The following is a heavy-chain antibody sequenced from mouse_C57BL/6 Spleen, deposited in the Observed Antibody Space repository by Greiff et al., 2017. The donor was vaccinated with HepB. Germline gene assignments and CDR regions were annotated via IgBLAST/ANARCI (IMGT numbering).Heavy chain of an antibody. CDR1: GYSITSGYY. D-gene: IGHD2-4*01. V-gene: IGHV3-6*01. Sequence: EVQLVESGPGLVKPSQSLSLTCSVTGYSITSGYYWNWIRQFPGNKLEWMGYISYDGSNNYNPSLKNRISITRDTSKNQFFLKLNSVTTEDTATYYCARDEGGYDFSYAMDYWGQGTSVTVSS. CDR3: ARDEGGYDFSYAMDY. CDR2: ISYDGSN. J-gene: IGHJ4*01.